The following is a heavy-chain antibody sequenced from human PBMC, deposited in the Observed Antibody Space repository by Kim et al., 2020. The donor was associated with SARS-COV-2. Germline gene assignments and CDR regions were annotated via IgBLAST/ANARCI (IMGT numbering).Heavy chain of an antibody. J-gene: IGHJ6*03. V-gene: IGHV3-11*06. Sequence: GRFTIARDNAKNSLYLQMNSLRAEDTAVYYCARRVYSSGWGSNYYYYMDVWGKGTTVTVSS. CDR3: ARRVYSSGWGSNYYYYMDV. D-gene: IGHD6-19*01.